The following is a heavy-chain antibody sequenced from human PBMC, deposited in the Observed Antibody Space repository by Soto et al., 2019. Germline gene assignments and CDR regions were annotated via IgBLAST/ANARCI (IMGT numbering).Heavy chain of an antibody. J-gene: IGHJ4*02. Sequence: GGSLRLSCAASGFTFSSYAMSWVRQAPGKGLEWVSGISGGGGNRYYADSVKGRFTISRDNSKNTLYLQMNSLRAEDTAVYYCAKGGSYSVGAGPYYWGQGTLVTVSS. V-gene: IGHV3-23*01. CDR3: AKGGSYSVGAGPYY. CDR1: GFTFSSYA. D-gene: IGHD1-26*01. CDR2: ISGGGGNR.